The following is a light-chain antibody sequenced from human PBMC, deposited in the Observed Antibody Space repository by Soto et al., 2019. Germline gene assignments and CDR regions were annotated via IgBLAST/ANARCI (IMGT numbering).Light chain of an antibody. CDR1: SSDVGAYNY. CDR3: SSYTSSRSVV. CDR2: DVS. J-gene: IGLJ2*01. Sequence: QSALTQPASVSGSPGQSITISCTGTSSDVGAYNYVSWYQQHPGKAPKLMIYDVSERPSGVSNRFSGSKSGNTASLTISGRQAEDEADYYCSSYTSSRSVVFGGGTKVTVL. V-gene: IGLV2-14*03.